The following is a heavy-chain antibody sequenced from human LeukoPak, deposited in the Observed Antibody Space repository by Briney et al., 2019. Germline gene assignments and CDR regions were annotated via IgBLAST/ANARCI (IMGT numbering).Heavy chain of an antibody. CDR3: ARHLYNWEEDAFDI. V-gene: IGHV4-39*01. CDR2: IYYSGST. D-gene: IGHD1-20*01. Sequence: SETLSLTCTVSSGSISSSSYYWGWIRQPPGKGLEWIGSIYYSGSTYYNPSLKSRVTISVDTSKNQFSLKLSSVTAADPAVYYCARHLYNWEEDAFDIWGQGTMVTVSS. CDR1: SGSISSSSYY. J-gene: IGHJ3*02.